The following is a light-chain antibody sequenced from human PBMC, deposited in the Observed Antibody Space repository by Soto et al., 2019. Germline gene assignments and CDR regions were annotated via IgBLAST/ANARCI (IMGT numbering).Light chain of an antibody. Sequence: EIVLTQSPGTLSLSPGERATLSCRASQTVSSSYLAWYQQKLSQAPRLLIYGASNRATGIPDRFSGSGSGTDFTLTISRLEPEDFAVYYCQQYGSSPRTFGQGTKVEIK. CDR2: GAS. CDR3: QQYGSSPRT. V-gene: IGKV3-20*01. CDR1: QTVSSSY. J-gene: IGKJ1*01.